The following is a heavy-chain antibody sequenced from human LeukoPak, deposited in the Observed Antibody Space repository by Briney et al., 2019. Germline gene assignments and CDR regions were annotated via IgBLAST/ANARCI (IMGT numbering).Heavy chain of an antibody. CDR3: ARDAAASSWYLQNKDGWFDP. Sequence: ASVKVPCKASGYTFTSYYMHWVRQAPGQGLEWMGIINPSGGSTSYAQKSQGRVTMTRDTSTSTVYMELSSLRSEDTAVYYCARDAAASSWYLQNKDGWFDPWGQGTLVTVSS. CDR1: GYTFTSYY. CDR2: INPSGGST. J-gene: IGHJ5*02. D-gene: IGHD6-13*01. V-gene: IGHV1-46*01.